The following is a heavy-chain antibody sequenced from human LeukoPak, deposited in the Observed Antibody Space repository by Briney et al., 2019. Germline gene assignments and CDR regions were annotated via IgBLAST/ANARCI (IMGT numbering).Heavy chain of an antibody. D-gene: IGHD6-19*01. J-gene: IGHJ6*02. V-gene: IGHV3-23*01. Sequence: GGSLRLSCAASGFTFSSYAMSWARQAPGKGLEWVSAISGSGGSTYYADSVKGRFTISRDNSKNTLYLQMNSLRAEDTAVYYCAKDRSPYSSGWSYYYGMDVWGQGTTVTVSS. CDR2: ISGSGGST. CDR3: AKDRSPYSSGWSYYYGMDV. CDR1: GFTFSSYA.